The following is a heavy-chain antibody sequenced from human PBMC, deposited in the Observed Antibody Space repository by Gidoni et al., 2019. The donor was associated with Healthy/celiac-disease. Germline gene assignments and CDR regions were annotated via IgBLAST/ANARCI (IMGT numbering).Heavy chain of an antibody. CDR1: GYTFTGYY. J-gene: IGHJ6*02. CDR2: INPNSGGT. Sequence: QVQLVQSGAEVKKPGASVKVSCKASGYTFTGYYMHWVRQAPGQGLEWMGWINPNSGGTNYAQKFQGWVTMTRDTSISTAYMELSRLRSDDTAVYYCARDVGGYDYGVTNYYYYYGMDVWGQGTTVTASS. V-gene: IGHV1-2*04. CDR3: ARDVGGYDYGVTNYYYYYGMDV. D-gene: IGHD5-12*01.